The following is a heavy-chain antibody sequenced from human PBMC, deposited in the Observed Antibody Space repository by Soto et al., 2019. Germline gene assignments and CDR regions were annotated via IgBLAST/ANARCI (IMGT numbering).Heavy chain of an antibody. CDR2: MNPNSGNT. V-gene: IGHV1-8*01. CDR3: ARGRPYYDILTGTYYFDY. Sequence: ASVKVSCKASGYTFTSYDINWVRQATGQGLEWMGWMNPNSGNTGYAQKFQGRVTMTRNTSISAAYMELSSLRSEDTAVYYCARGRPYYDILTGTYYFDYWGQGTLVTVSS. J-gene: IGHJ4*02. CDR1: GYTFTSYD. D-gene: IGHD3-9*01.